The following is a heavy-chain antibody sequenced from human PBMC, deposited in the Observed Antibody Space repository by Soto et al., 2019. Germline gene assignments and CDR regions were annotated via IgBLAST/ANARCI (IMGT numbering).Heavy chain of an antibody. CDR1: GFTFSSYW. CDR3: ARAEYSSSSRHFDY. J-gene: IGHJ4*02. D-gene: IGHD6-6*01. V-gene: IGHV3-74*01. CDR2: MNGDGSST. Sequence: GGSLRLSCAASGFTFSSYWMHWVRQGPGKGLVWVSRMNGDGSSTSYADSVKGRFTISRDNAKNTLYLRMNSLRVEDTAVYYCARAEYSSSSRHFDYWGQGTLVTVSS.